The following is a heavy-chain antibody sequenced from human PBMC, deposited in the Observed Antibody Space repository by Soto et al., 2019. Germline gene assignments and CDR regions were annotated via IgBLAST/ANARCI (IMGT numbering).Heavy chain of an antibody. CDR2: INHSGST. V-gene: IGHV4-34*01. CDR3: ARRNGYSSGWYWGGQKEYGMDV. CDR1: GGSFSGYY. Sequence: LSLTFAVYGGSFSGYYWSWIRQPPGKGLEWIGEINHSGSTNYNPSLKSRVTISVDTSKNQFSLKLSSVTAADTAVYYCARRNGYSSGWYWGGQKEYGMDVWGQGTTVTVSS. J-gene: IGHJ6*02. D-gene: IGHD6-19*01.